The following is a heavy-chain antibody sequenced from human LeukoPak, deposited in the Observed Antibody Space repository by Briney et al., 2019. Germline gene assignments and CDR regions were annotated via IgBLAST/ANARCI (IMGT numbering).Heavy chain of an antibody. V-gene: IGHV1-3*01. J-gene: IGHJ3*02. CDR1: GFTFSSYA. CDR3: AREGPQDAFDI. Sequence: GGSLRLSCAASGFTFSSYAMHWVRQAPGQRLEWMGWINAGNGNTKYSQKFQGRVTITRDTSASTAYMELSSLRSEDTAVYYCAREGPQDAFDIWGQGTMVTVSS. CDR2: INAGNGNT.